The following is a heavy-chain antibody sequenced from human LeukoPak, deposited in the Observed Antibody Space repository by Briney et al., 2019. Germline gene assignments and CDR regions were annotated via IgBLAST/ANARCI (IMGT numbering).Heavy chain of an antibody. Sequence: PGGSLRLSCAASGFTFSSYWMNWARQAPGKGLEWVASINHNGNVNYYVDSVKGRFTISRDNAKNSLYLQMSNLRAEDTAVYFCAGGAGLDVWGQGATVTVSS. CDR3: AGGAGLDV. CDR2: INHNGNVN. V-gene: IGHV3-7*03. D-gene: IGHD3-16*01. CDR1: GFTFSSYW. J-gene: IGHJ6*02.